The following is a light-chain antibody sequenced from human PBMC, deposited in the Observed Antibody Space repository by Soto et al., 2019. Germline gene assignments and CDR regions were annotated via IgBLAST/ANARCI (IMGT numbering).Light chain of an antibody. J-gene: IGLJ1*01. CDR2: DVS. Sequence: QSALTQPASVSGSPGQSITISCTGTSSDVGAYNYVSWYQQNPGKAPKLMIFDVSNRPSGVSNRFSGSKSGNTASLTISGLQAEDEADYYCTSYTSSSTYGFGTGTKVTVL. V-gene: IGLV2-14*01. CDR3: TSYTSSSTYG. CDR1: SSDVGAYNY.